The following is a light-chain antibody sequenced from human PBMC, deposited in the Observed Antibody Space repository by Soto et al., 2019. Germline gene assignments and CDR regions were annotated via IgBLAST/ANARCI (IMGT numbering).Light chain of an antibody. V-gene: IGKV1-5*03. Sequence: DIQMTQSPSTLSASVGDRVTITCRASQSISSWLAWYHQKPGKAPKLLNYKACNLESGVQSRFSCGGSGTAFTLAISSPQLYDFATYYCQQYNRYCTFGQGNKVEIK. CDR2: KAC. CDR3: QQYNRYCT. CDR1: QSISSW. J-gene: IGKJ1*01.